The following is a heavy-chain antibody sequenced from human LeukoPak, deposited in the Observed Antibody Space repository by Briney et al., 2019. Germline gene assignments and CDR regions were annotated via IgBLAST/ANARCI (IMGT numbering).Heavy chain of an antibody. Sequence: GGSLRLSCAASGFTFSSYAMSWVRQAPGKGLEWVSAISGSGGSTYYADSVKGRFTISRDNSKNTLYLQMNSLRAEDTAVYYCARDRVSKWIAANYFDYWGQGTLVTVSS. CDR1: GFTFSSYA. CDR2: ISGSGGST. V-gene: IGHV3-23*01. J-gene: IGHJ4*02. CDR3: ARDRVSKWIAANYFDY. D-gene: IGHD6-13*01.